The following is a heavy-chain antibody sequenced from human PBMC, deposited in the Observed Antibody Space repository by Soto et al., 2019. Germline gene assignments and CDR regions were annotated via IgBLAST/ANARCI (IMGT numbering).Heavy chain of an antibody. D-gene: IGHD3-3*01. CDR1: GFSLTTSGVG. V-gene: IGHV2-5*02. CDR2: IYWDDDK. Sequence: QITLNESGPTQVKPRQTLTLTCTFSGFSLTTSGVGVGWIRQSPGKAPEWLALIYWDDDKRYSPSLKGRLTITKHTSKNQVVLTMADLDPADTATYYCAHRVLRTVFGLVTTTAIYFDFWGQGTPVAVSS. J-gene: IGHJ4*02. CDR3: AHRVLRTVFGLVTTTAIYFDF.